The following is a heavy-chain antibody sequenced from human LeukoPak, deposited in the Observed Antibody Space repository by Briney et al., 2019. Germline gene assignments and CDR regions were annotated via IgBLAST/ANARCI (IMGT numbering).Heavy chain of an antibody. CDR2: INEDGSDK. Sequence: GGSLRLSCAASGFMFSDYWMAWVRQAPGKGLEWLANINEDGSDKNYVASEKGRFTISRDNAKKSLYLQMNSLRGEDTAVYYCARYAAYGYDRFDYWGQGTQVTVSS. CDR3: ARYAAYGYDRFDY. CDR1: GFMFSDYW. V-gene: IGHV3-7*01. J-gene: IGHJ4*02. D-gene: IGHD5-18*01.